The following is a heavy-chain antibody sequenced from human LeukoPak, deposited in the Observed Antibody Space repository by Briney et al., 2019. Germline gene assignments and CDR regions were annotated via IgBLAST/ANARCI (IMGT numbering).Heavy chain of an antibody. V-gene: IGHV1-2*06. CDR1: GFSCTGCF. CDR3: PRGPHDTAYYYDQ. CDR2: IDPNSGGT. Sequence: ASVKVSCKASGFSCTGCFMHWVGQAPGQGPEWMGRIDPNSGGTNYALTFQGRVTTTRDTPITTAYMDLSRLRSDDTAVYSCPRGPHDTAYYYDQWGPGTLVTVSS. D-gene: IGHD5-18*01. J-gene: IGHJ4*02.